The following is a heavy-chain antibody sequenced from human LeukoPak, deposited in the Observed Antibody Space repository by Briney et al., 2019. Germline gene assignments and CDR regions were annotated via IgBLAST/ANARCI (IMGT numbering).Heavy chain of an antibody. J-gene: IGHJ4*02. Sequence: SETLSLTCAVYGGSFSGYYWSWIRQPPGKGLEWIGEINHSGSTNYNPSLKSRVTISVDTSKNQFSLKLSSVTAADTAVYYCANYYYDSSGYYKDYCGQGTLVTVSS. V-gene: IGHV4-34*01. CDR1: GGSFSGYY. CDR3: ANYYYDSSGYYKDY. D-gene: IGHD3-22*01. CDR2: INHSGST.